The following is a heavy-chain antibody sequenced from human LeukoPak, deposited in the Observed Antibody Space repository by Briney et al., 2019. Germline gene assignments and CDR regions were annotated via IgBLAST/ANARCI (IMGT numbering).Heavy chain of an antibody. J-gene: IGHJ4*02. CDR2: IYHSGST. D-gene: IGHD3-22*01. Sequence: PSETLFLTCTVSGYSISSGYYWGWIRQPPGKGLEWIGSIYHSGSTDYSPSLKSRVTISVDASKNQFSLKLFSVTAADTAVYYCARHSFDSSYSSLDYWGQGTLVTVSS. V-gene: IGHV4-38-2*02. CDR3: ARHSFDSSYSSLDY. CDR1: GYSISSGYY.